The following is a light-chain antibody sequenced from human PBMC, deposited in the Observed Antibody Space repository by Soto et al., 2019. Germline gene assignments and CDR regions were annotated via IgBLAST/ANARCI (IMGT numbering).Light chain of an antibody. V-gene: IGLV2-8*01. J-gene: IGLJ1*01. CDR1: SSDVGGYNY. Sequence: QSALTQPPSAAGSPGQSVTISCTGTSSDVGGYNYVSWYQQRPGKAPKLMIYEVNKRPSGVPDRFSGSKSGNTASLTVSGLQAEDEADYCCSAYADNNRVYVFGSGTKVTVL. CDR2: EVN. CDR3: SAYADNNRVYV.